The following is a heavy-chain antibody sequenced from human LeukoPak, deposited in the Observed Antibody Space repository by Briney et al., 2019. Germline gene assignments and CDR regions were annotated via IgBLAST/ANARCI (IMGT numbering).Heavy chain of an antibody. CDR2: IYYSGST. CDR1: GGSISSSDSH. V-gene: IGHV4-30-4*01. Sequence: SETLSLTCTVSGGSISSSDSHWSWIRQSPGKGLEWIGYIYYSGSTYYNPSLKSRVTISVDTSKNQFSLKLSSVTAADTAVYYCARIHRYCSGGACYVLDNWGQGTLVAVSS. J-gene: IGHJ4*02. D-gene: IGHD2-15*01. CDR3: ARIHRYCSGGACYVLDN.